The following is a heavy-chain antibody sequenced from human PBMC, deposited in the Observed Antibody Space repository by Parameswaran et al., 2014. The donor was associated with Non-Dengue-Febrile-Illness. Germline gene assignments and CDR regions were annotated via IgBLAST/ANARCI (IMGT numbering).Heavy chain of an antibody. CDR1: GFTFSSYA. CDR3: TRRVVMGHDAFDI. V-gene: IGHV3-73*01. Sequence: GGSLRLSCAASGFTFSSYAMHWVRQASGKGLEWVGRIRSKANSYATAYAASVKGRFTISRDDSKNTAYLQMNSLKTEDTAVYYCTRRVVMGHDAFDIWGQGTMVTVSS. J-gene: IGHJ3*02. CDR2: IRSKANSYAT. D-gene: IGHD3-22*01.